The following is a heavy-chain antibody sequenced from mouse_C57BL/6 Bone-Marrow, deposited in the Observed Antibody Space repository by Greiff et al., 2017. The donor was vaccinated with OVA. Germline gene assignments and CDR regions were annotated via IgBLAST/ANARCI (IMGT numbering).Heavy chain of an antibody. V-gene: IGHV7-3*01. Sequence: EVMLVESGGGLVQPGGSLSLSCAASGFTFTDYYMSWVRQPPGQALEWLGFIRNKANGYTTEYSASVKGRFTISRDNSQSILYLQMNALRAEDSATYYCARYARLRREFAYWGQGTLVTVSA. D-gene: IGHD2-4*01. CDR2: IRNKANGYTT. J-gene: IGHJ3*01. CDR1: GFTFTDYY. CDR3: ARYARLRREFAY.